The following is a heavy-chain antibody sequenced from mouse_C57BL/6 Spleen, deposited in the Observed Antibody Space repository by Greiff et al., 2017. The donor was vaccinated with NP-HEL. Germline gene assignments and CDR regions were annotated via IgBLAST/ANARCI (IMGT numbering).Heavy chain of an antibody. J-gene: IGHJ2*01. CDR2: IWSDGST. Sequence: VKLVESGPGLVAPSQSLSITCTVSGFSLTSYGVHWVRQPPGKGLEWLVVIWSDGSTTYNSALKSRLSISKDNSKSQVFLKMNSLQTDDTAMYYCARHDDYDGYYFDYWGQGTTLTVSS. CDR3: ARHDDYDGYYFDY. CDR1: GFSLTSYG. V-gene: IGHV2-6-1*01. D-gene: IGHD2-4*01.